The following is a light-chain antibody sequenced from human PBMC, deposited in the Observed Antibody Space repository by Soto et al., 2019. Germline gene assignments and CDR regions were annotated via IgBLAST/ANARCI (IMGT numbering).Light chain of an antibody. CDR3: QQYNSYSPT. V-gene: IGKV1-5*01. Sequence: DIQMTQSPSTPSASVGDRVTITGRASQSSSSWLAWYQQKPGKAPKLLIYDASSLESGVPSRFSGSGSGTEFTLTISSLQPDDFATYYCQQYNSYSPTFGPGTKVDIK. CDR1: QSSSSW. J-gene: IGKJ3*01. CDR2: DAS.